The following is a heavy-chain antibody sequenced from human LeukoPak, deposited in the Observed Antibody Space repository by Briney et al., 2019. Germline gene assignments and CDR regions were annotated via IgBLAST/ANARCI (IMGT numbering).Heavy chain of an antibody. CDR3: ASGDYRGQGY. Sequence: SETLSLXCTVSGGSNSTYYWTWIRQPSVKGLEWIGRIYTSGSTNYNPSLKSRVTMSVDTSKNQFSLKLSSVTAADTAVYYCASGDYRGQGYWGQGTLVTVSS. CDR1: GGSNSTYY. CDR2: IYTSGST. J-gene: IGHJ4*02. V-gene: IGHV4-4*07. D-gene: IGHD4-17*01.